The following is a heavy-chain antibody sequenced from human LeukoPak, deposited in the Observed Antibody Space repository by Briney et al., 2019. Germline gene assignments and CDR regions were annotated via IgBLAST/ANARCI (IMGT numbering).Heavy chain of an antibody. V-gene: IGHV4-61*02. J-gene: IGHJ4*02. Sequence: SQTLSLTCTVSGGSISSGSYYWSWIRQPAGKGLEWIGRIYTSGSTNYNPSLKSRVTISVDTSKNQFSLKLSSVTAADTAVYYCAREGSPYLGWYFDYWGQGTLVTVSS. CDR1: GGSISSGSYY. D-gene: IGHD3-10*01. CDR3: AREGSPYLGWYFDY. CDR2: IYTSGST.